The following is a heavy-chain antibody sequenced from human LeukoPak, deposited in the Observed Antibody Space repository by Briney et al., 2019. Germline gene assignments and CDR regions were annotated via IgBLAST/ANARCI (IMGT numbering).Heavy chain of an antibody. D-gene: IGHD6-13*01. CDR1: GFTFSTYS. CDR2: ISSSSSYI. V-gene: IGHV3-21*01. J-gene: IGHJ4*02. CDR3: ARDFRQQLVHKGDY. Sequence: GGSLRLSCAASGFTFSTYSMNWVRQAPGKGLEWVSSISSSSSYIYYADSVKGRFTISRDNAKNSLYLQMNSLRAEHTAVYYCARDFRQQLVHKGDYWGQGTLVTVSS.